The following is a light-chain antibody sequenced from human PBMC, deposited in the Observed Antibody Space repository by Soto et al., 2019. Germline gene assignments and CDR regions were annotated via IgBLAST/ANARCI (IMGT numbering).Light chain of an antibody. CDR1: QSVSSN. CDR2: GAS. Sequence: EIVMTQSPATLSASAWERATLSCRASQSVSSNLAWYQQKPGQAPRLLIYGASTRATGIPERFSGSGSGTEFTLSSSSRQSADVAVYYCQQYYTTPLTFGGGTQVDIK. J-gene: IGKJ4*01. V-gene: IGKV3-15*01. CDR3: QQYYTTPLT.